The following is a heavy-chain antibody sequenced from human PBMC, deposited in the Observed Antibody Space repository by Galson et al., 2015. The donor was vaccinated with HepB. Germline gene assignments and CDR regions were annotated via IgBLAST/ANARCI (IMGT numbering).Heavy chain of an antibody. D-gene: IGHD2-2*01. J-gene: IGHJ1*01. V-gene: IGHV3-21*01. Sequence: SLRLSCAASGFTFSSYSMNWVRQAPGKGLEWVSSISSSSSYIYYADSVKGRFTISRDNAKNSLYLQMNSLRAEDTAVYYCARGAVLGYCSSTSCYADDAEYFQHWGQGTLVTVSS. CDR3: ARGAVLGYCSSTSCYADDAEYFQH. CDR2: ISSSSSYI. CDR1: GFTFSSYS.